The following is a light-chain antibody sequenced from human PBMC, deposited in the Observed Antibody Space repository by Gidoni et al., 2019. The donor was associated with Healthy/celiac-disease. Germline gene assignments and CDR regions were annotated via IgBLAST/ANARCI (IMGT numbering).Light chain of an antibody. V-gene: IGKV3-20*01. CDR3: QQYGSSTGT. CDR1: QRVSSSY. CDR2: GAS. J-gene: IGKJ1*01. Sequence: EIVLTQSPGTLSLSPGERATLSCRASQRVSSSYLAWYQQKPGQAPRLLIYGASSRATGIPDRFRGSGSGTDFTLTISRLEPEDFAVYYCQQYGSSTGTCXQXTKVEIK.